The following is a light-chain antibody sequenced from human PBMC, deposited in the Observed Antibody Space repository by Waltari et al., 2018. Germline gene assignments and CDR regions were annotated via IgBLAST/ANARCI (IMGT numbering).Light chain of an antibody. V-gene: IGLV3-25*03. J-gene: IGLJ2*01. CDR3: QSADSSGTYIV. CDR2: KDS. CDR1: SLPTPY. Sequence: SYDLTQPPSVSVSPGQTASTTRPGESLPTPYSDWYPQNAGQAPVLVIHKDSDRPSGIPERFSGSNSGTTVTLTISGVQAEDEADYYCQSADSSGTYIVFGGGTKLTVL.